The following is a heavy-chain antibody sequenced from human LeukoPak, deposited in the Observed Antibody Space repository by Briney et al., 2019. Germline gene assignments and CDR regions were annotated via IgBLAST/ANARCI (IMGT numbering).Heavy chain of an antibody. CDR2: IYYSGST. CDR1: GGSISSYY. V-gene: IGHV4-59*08. J-gene: IGHJ5*02. Sequence: PSETLSLTCTVSGGSISSYYWSWIRQPPGKGLEWIGYIYYSGSTNYNPSLKSRVTISVDTSKNQFSLKLSSVTAADTAVYYCXXXGTXYSKPGDWFDPWGQGTLVTVSS. CDR3: XXXGTXYSKPGDWFDP. D-gene: IGHD4-11*01.